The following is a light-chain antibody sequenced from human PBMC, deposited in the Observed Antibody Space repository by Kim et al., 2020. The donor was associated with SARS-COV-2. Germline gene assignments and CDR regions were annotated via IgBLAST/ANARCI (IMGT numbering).Light chain of an antibody. CDR2: GAS. CDR1: QSVSSN. Sequence: VSPGESATRSCRASQSVSSNLAWYQQKPGQAPWLLIYGASTRATGIPARFSGSGSGTEFTLTISSLQSEDFALYYCQQYNNWPLTFGGGTKVDIK. J-gene: IGKJ4*01. V-gene: IGKV3-15*01. CDR3: QQYNNWPLT.